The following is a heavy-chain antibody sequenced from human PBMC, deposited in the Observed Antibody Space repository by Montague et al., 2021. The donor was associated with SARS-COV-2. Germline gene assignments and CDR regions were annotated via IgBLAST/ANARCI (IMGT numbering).Heavy chain of an antibody. D-gene: IGHD6-13*01. CDR1: GGSISSGSYY. J-gene: IGHJ6*03. CDR2: IYTSGST. V-gene: IGHV4-61*02. Sequence: TLSLTCTVSGGSISSGSYYWSWIRQPAGKGLEWSGRIYTSGSTNYNPSLKSRVTISVDTSKNQFSLKLSSVTAADPAVYYCASGIAATYYYYMDVWGKGTTVTVSS. CDR3: ASGIAATYYYYMDV.